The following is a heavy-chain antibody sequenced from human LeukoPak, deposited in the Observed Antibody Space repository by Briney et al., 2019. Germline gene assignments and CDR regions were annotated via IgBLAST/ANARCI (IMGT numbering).Heavy chain of an antibody. Sequence: PGGSLRLSCAASGFTFSSYSMNWVRQAPGKGLEWVSSISSSSSYIYYADSVKGRFTISRDNAKNPLYLQMNSLRAEDTAVYYCARGPPGIAVALELWGQGTLVTVSS. CDR3: ARGPPGIAVALEL. V-gene: IGHV3-21*01. J-gene: IGHJ4*02. D-gene: IGHD6-19*01. CDR1: GFTFSSYS. CDR2: ISSSSSYI.